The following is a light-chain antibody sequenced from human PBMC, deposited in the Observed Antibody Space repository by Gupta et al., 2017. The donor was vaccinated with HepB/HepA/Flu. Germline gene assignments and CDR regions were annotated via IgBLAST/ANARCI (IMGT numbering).Light chain of an antibody. V-gene: IGLV2-14*01. CDR3: SSFARGYTLVQ. CDR1: SSDAGGYNA. CDR2: DVS. J-gene: IGLJ3*02. Sequence: QSALTQPASVSGSPGQSITISCTGSSSDAGGYNAVSWYQQYPGKAPKLLIYDVSNRPSGVFYRFSGSKSGDTASLTISGLQPEDEAVYYCSSFARGYTLVQFGGGTKLTVL.